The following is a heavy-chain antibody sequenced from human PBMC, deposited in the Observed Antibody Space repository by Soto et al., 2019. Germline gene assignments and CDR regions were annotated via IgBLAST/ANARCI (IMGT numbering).Heavy chain of an antibody. CDR1: GDSISSSKW. D-gene: IGHD6-19*01. J-gene: IGHJ3*01. CDR2: TLHSGDT. V-gene: IGHV4-4*02. CDR3: AYSPGWFRQDV. Sequence: QVQLQESGPGLVKPSGTLSLTCAVSGDSISSSKWWTWVRQPPGKGLVWIGDTLHSGDTNYNSSLKSLIILSVDKTKNQSSQELTSVTAADTAFYYCAYSPGWFRQDVWGQGTLVIVSP.